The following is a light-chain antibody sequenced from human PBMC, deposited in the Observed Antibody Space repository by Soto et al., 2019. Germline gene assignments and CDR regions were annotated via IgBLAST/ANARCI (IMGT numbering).Light chain of an antibody. CDR1: SSDVGGYNY. CDR2: DVS. V-gene: IGLV2-14*01. CDR3: SSYTSISTLYV. J-gene: IGLJ1*01. Sequence: QSALTQPASVSGSPGQSITISCTGTSSDVGGYNYVSWYQQHPGKAPKLMIYDVSNRPSGVSNRFSGSKSGNTASPTISGLQAEDEADYYCSSYTSISTLYVFGTGTKVTDL.